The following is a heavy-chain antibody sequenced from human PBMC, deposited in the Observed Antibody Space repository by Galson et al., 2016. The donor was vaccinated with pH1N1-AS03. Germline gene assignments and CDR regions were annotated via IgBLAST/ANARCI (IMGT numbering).Heavy chain of an antibody. Sequence: SVKVSCKASGYTFTGNYLHWVRQAPGQGLEWVGWINPNSGDTSYAQKFQGRVTMTRDTSISAAFLELSRLRSDDTAVYYCARFSGSYQFDYWGQGTLVTVSS. D-gene: IGHD1-26*01. CDR2: INPNSGDT. CDR1: GYTFTGNY. V-gene: IGHV1-2*02. J-gene: IGHJ4*02. CDR3: ARFSGSYQFDY.